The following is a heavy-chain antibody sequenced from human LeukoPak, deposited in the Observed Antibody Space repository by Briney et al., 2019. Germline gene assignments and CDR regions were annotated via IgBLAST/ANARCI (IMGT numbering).Heavy chain of an antibody. V-gene: IGHV3-43*02. CDR3: AKDMKSGYYYYYYGMDV. Sequence: PGGSLRLSCTASGFTFDDYAMHWVRQAPGKGLEWVSLISGDGGSTYYADSVKGRFTISRDNSKNSLYLQMNSLRTEDTASYYCAKDMKSGYYYYYYGMDVWGQGTTVTVSS. CDR1: GFTFDDYA. CDR2: ISGDGGST. J-gene: IGHJ6*02.